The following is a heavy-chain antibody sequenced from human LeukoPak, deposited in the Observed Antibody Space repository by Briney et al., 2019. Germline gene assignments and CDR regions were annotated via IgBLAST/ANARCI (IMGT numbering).Heavy chain of an antibody. J-gene: IGHJ4*02. CDR1: GFTFSDNL. V-gene: IGHV3-7*03. Sequence: QPGGSLRLSCAASGFTFSDNLMTWVRQAPGKGLEWVDTIKQDGSEKYYVDSVRGRFTISRVNAENSLFLQMNSLRTEDTAVYYCTKGGYATSWYWIYWGQGTLVTVSS. CDR3: TKGGYATSWYWIY. D-gene: IGHD2-2*01. CDR2: IKQDGSEK.